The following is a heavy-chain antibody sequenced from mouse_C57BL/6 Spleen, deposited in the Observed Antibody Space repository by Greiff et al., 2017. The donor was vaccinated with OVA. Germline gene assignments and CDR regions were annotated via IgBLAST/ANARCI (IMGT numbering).Heavy chain of an antibody. CDR3: ASPSYYSNYEDAMDY. V-gene: IGHV5-6*01. D-gene: IGHD2-5*01. CDR2: ISSGGSYT. CDR1: GFTFSSYG. J-gene: IGHJ4*01. Sequence: EVKVVESGGDLVKPGGSLKLSCAASGFTFSSYGMSWVRQTPDKRLEWVATISSGGSYTYYPDSVKGRFTISRDNAKNTLYLQMSSLKSEDTAMDYCASPSYYSNYEDAMDYWGQGTSVTVSS.